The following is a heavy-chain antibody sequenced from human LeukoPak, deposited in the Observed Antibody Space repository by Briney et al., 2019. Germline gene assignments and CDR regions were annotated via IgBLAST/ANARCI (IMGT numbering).Heavy chain of an antibody. J-gene: IGHJ4*02. CDR1: GYSFTTYW. Sequence: GESLKISCKGSGYSFTTYWIGWVRQMPGKGLEWMGIIYPGDSDTRYSPSFQGQVTISADKSISTAYLQWSSLKASDTAMYYCARSGYYDSSGYTRYYFDYWGQGTLVTVSS. CDR3: ARSGYYDSSGYTRYYFDY. D-gene: IGHD3-22*01. V-gene: IGHV5-51*01. CDR2: IYPGDSDT.